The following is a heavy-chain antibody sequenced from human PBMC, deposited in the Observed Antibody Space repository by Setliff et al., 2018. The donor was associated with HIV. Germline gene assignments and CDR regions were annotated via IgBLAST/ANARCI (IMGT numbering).Heavy chain of an antibody. J-gene: IGHJ2*01. Sequence: TLSLTCAVYGGSLSGYYWSWVRQSPGRGLEWIGEINQSGNTNFNPSLKSRLIISVDTSKSQFSLKLTSVTAADTALYYCAREGGQGYSGSGSFYHRNFDLWGRSTLVTVSS. V-gene: IGHV4-34*01. CDR2: INQSGNT. D-gene: IGHD3-10*01. CDR1: GGSLSGYY. CDR3: AREGGQGYSGSGSFYHRNFDL.